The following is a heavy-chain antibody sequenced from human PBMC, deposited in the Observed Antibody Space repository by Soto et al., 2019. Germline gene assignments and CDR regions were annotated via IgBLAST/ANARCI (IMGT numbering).Heavy chain of an antibody. CDR3: ARLRWLNPPTRPEHYFYGMDV. CDR2: INDTES. CDR1: GGPFNGLY. V-gene: IGHV4-34*01. D-gene: IGHD5-12*01. J-gene: IGHJ6*02. Sequence: QVQLQQWGAGLLKPSETLSLTCGVYGGPFNGLYWSWVRQPPGKGLEWIGEINDTESNYSPSLKSRLSISTDASKKQFSLKLTSVTAADTAVYYCARLRWLNPPTRPEHYFYGMDVWGQGTSVIVSS.